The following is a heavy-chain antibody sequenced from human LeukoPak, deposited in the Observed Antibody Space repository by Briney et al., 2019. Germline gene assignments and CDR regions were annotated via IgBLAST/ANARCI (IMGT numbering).Heavy chain of an antibody. CDR2: IYSGGST. Sequence: PGGSLRLSCAASGFTFSSYSMSWVRQAPGKGLEWVSVIYSGGSTYYADSVKGRFTISRDNSKNTLYLQMNSLRAEDTAVYYCARGYDILTGSDYWGQGTLVTVSS. V-gene: IGHV3-53*01. D-gene: IGHD3-9*01. CDR3: ARGYDILTGSDY. CDR1: GFTFSSYS. J-gene: IGHJ4*02.